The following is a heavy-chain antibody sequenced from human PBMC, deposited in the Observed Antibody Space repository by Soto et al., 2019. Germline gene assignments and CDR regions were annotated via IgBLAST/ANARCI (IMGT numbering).Heavy chain of an antibody. CDR2: ISSSSSTI. V-gene: IGHV3-48*02. CDR1: GFTFSSYS. Sequence: GGSLRLSCAASGFTFSSYSMNWVRQAPGKGLEWVSYISSSSSTIYYADSVKGRFTISRDNAKNSLYLQMNSLRDEDTAVYYCARDLRVYDSSGYYYYYYGMDVWGQGTTVTVSS. D-gene: IGHD3-22*01. CDR3: ARDLRVYDSSGYYYYYYGMDV. J-gene: IGHJ6*02.